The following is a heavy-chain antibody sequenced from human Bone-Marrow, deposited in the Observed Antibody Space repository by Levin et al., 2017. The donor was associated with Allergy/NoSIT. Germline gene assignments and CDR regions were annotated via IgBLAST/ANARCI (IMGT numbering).Heavy chain of an antibody. Sequence: SCAVSGFTFSSYWMTWVRQAPGKGLEWVASIKLDGSEKHYVDSVEGRFTISRDNAKNSLFLQMNSLRTEDTAVYYCARDGGRREDYWGQGTLVTVAS. CDR1: GFTFSSYW. CDR3: ARDGGRREDY. J-gene: IGHJ4*02. V-gene: IGHV3-7*01. CDR2: IKLDGSEK. D-gene: IGHD3-16*01.